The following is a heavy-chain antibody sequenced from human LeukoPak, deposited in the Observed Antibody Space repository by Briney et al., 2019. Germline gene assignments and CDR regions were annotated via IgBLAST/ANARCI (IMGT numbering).Heavy chain of an antibody. CDR2: IYASGST. D-gene: IGHD1-26*01. CDR3: ARVLPRSGSYIVDY. CDR1: GGSISSGSYY. J-gene: IGHJ4*02. Sequence: PSETLSLTCTVSGGSISSGSYYWSWIRQPAGKGLKWIGRIYASGSTNYNPSLKSRVTISVDTSKNQFSLKLSSVTAADTAVYYCARVLPRSGSYIVDYWGQGTLVTVSS. V-gene: IGHV4-61*02.